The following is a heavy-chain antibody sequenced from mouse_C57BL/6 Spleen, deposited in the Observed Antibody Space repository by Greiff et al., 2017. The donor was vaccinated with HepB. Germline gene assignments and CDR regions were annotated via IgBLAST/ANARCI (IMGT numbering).Heavy chain of an antibody. V-gene: IGHV1-52*01. CDR3: ARTTVVDYAMDY. Sequence: QVQLQQPGAELVRPGSSVKLSCKASGYTFTSYWMHWVKQRPIQGLEWIGNIDPSDSETHYNQKFKDKATLTVDKSSSTAYMQLSSLTSEDSAVYYCARTTVVDYAMDYWGQGTSVTVSS. D-gene: IGHD1-1*01. CDR2: IDPSDSET. J-gene: IGHJ4*01. CDR1: GYTFTSYW.